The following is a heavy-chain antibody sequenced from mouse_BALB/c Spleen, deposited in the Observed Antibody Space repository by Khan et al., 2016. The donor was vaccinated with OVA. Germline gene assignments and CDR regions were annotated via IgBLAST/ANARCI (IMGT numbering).Heavy chain of an antibody. D-gene: IGHD3-2*02. CDR2: IYPGTDNT. Sequence: VKLLESGAELVRPGASVKLSCKTSGYIFTSYWIHWVKQRSGQGLEWIARIYPGTDNTYYTEKVKDRATLTAAKSSRTAYMQLSSLKSEDSAVYCCAREEALYYFDYWGKGTTLTVSS. V-gene: IGHV1S132*01. J-gene: IGHJ2*01. CDR1: GYIFTSYW. CDR3: AREEALYYFDY.